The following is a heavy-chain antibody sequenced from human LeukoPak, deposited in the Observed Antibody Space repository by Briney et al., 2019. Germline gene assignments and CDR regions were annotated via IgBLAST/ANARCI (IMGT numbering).Heavy chain of an antibody. J-gene: IGHJ5*02. D-gene: IGHD4-23*01. V-gene: IGHV3-7*01. CDR2: IEQDGSEK. CDR3: ARASYGGNA. CDR1: GFTFSTYW. Sequence: GESLRLSCAASGFTFSTYWMSWVRQAPGKGLEWVANIEQDGSEKNYVDSVKGRFTISRDNAKNSLYLQMNSLKAEDTAVYYCARASYGGNAWGQGTLVTVSS.